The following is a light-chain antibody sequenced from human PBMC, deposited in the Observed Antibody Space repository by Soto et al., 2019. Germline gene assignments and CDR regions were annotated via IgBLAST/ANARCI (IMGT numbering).Light chain of an antibody. V-gene: IGKV3D-15*02. CDR1: QSVSSN. CDR3: QQYRMSPNT. CDR2: AAS. J-gene: IGKJ5*01. Sequence: ETVMTQAPATLSVSPGEGATLSCRASQSVSSNLAWYQQKPGQPPRLLIYAASTRATGIPDRFSGSGSGTDFSLTIRGLKPEDFAVYYCQQYRMSPNTFGQGTRLEI.